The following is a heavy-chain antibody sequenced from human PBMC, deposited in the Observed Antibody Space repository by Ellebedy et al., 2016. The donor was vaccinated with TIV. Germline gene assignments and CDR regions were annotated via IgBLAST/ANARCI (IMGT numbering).Heavy chain of an antibody. CDR3: AERVGGYSYD. CDR1: GFSFASYD. J-gene: IGHJ4*02. D-gene: IGHD5-18*01. Sequence: PGGSLRLSCAAAGFSFASYDMSWVRQAPGKGLEWVSSISGSGAGTYYADSVKGRFTISRDNSKNTLFLQMNSLSAEDTAVYYCAERVGGYSYDWGQGTLVTVSA. CDR2: ISGSGAGT. V-gene: IGHV3-23*01.